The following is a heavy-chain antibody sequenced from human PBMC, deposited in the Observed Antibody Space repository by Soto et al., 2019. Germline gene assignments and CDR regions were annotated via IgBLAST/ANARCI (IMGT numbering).Heavy chain of an antibody. Sequence: PSETLCLTCSLSGASITSTSCFWAWVRQPPGKGLEWIGEIYHSGSTNYNPSLKSRVTISVDKSKNQFSLKLSSVTDAVTAVYYGARESEDYYGMDVWGQGTTVTLSS. CDR2: IYHSGST. V-gene: IGHV4-39*07. CDR1: GASITSTSC. CDR3: ARESEDYYGMDV. J-gene: IGHJ6*02.